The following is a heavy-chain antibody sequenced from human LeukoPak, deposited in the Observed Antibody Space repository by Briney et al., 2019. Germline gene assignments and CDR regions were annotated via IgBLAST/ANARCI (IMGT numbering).Heavy chain of an antibody. V-gene: IGHV3-48*02. D-gene: IGHD7-27*01. J-gene: IGHJ3*01. Sequence: GGSLRLSCAASGFTVSRYWMSWVRQAPGKGLEWLSYIDSGSGNIYYRDSVKGRFTISRDNAQDSLYLQMDSLRDEDTAVYYCAREDDDWGPNTLDVWGQGTVVTVSS. CDR3: AREDDDWGPNTLDV. CDR2: IDSGSGNI. CDR1: GFTVSRYW.